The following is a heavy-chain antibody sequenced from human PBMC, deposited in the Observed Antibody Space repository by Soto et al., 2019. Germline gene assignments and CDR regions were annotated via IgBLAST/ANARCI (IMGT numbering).Heavy chain of an antibody. D-gene: IGHD3-16*01. J-gene: IGHJ4*02. CDR2: ISGYNGDT. CDR3: ARGLVAPPIMYYFAY. CDR1: GYTFTTYG. V-gene: IGHV1-18*01. Sequence: QVQLVQSGAEVKKPGASVKVSCKASGYTFTTYGVNWVRQAPGQGLEWMGWISGYNGDTNYAQKLQGRVTMTTDTSTSTAYKELRGLTSDDTAVYYCARGLVAPPIMYYFAYWGQGTLVTVSS.